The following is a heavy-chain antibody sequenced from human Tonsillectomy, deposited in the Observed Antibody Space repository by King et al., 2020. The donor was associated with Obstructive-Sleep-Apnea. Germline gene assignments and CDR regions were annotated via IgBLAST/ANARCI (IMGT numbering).Heavy chain of an antibody. V-gene: IGHV1-2*02. Sequence: QLVQSGAEVKKPGASVRVSCKASGYTFTNYYIHWVRQAPGQGLECMGWINPNSGGTNYAQKFQGRLTMTRDTSISTAYMELSRPRSDDTAVYYCAAGWNPDYWGQGTLVTVSS. D-gene: IGHD1-1*01. CDR3: AAGWNPDY. J-gene: IGHJ4*02. CDR1: GYTFTNYY. CDR2: INPNSGGT.